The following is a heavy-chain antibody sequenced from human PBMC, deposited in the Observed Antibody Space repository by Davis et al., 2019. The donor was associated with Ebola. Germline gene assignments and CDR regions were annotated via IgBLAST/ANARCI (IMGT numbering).Heavy chain of an antibody. CDR2: INPNSGGT. V-gene: IGHV1-2*06. CDR3: ARGGIAMTGAFDI. D-gene: IGHD2-2*01. CDR1: GYTFTSYY. J-gene: IGHJ3*02. Sequence: ASVKVSCKASGYTFTSYYMHWVRQAPGQGLEWMGRINPNSGGTNYAQKFQGRVTMTRDTSISTAYMELSRLRSDDTAVYYCARGGIAMTGAFDIWGQGTMVTVSS.